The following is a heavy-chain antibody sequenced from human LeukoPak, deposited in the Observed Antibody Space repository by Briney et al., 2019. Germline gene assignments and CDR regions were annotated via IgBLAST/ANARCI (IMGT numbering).Heavy chain of an antibody. Sequence: ASVKVSCKASGYTFTNYGISWVRQAPGQGLEWMGWISAYNGDTNYAQKLQGRVTMTTDTSTNTVYMELRSLRSDDTAVYYCARDGVVVAKSCDYWGQGTLVTVSS. CDR2: ISAYNGDT. CDR3: ARDGVVVAKSCDY. CDR1: GYTFTNYG. J-gene: IGHJ4*02. V-gene: IGHV1-18*01. D-gene: IGHD5-12*01.